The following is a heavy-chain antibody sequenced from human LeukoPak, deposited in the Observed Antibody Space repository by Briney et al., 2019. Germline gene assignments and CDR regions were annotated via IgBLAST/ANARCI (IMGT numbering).Heavy chain of an antibody. CDR2: INSDGSST. CDR3: ARRARVIFDP. CDR1: GFTFRDYW. Sequence: GGSLRLSCAASGFTFRDYWMHWVRQAPGKGLVWVSRINSDGSSTTYADSVKGRFTISRDNAKNTLYLQMNSLRAEDTAVYYCARRARVIFDPWGQGTLVTVSS. J-gene: IGHJ5*02. V-gene: IGHV3-74*01.